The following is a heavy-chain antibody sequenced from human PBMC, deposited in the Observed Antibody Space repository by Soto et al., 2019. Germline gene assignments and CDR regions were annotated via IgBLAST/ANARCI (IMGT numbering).Heavy chain of an antibody. CDR3: ARSVYHDFWSGYFDGMDV. CDR1: GFTFSSHS. V-gene: IGHV3-48*02. D-gene: IGHD3-3*01. CDR2: ITGSSFTI. Sequence: GGSLRLSCAASGFTFSSHSMNWVRQAPGKGLEWIAYITGSSFTIYHADSVKGRFTISRDNAKNSLYLQMNSLRDEDTALYYCARSVYHDFWSGYFDGMDVWGQGTTVTVSS. J-gene: IGHJ6*02.